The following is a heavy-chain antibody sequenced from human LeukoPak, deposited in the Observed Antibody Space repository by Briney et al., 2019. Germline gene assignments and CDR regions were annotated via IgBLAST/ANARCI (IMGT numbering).Heavy chain of an antibody. CDR1: GFTFSSYA. J-gene: IGHJ4*02. CDR2: ISGSGDRI. CDR3: ASLHWELPTSRGYFDY. V-gene: IGHV3-23*01. D-gene: IGHD1-26*01. Sequence: SGGSLRLSCAASGFTFSSYAMSWVRQAPGKGLEWVSAISGSGDRIHYADSVKGRFTISRDNSKNTLYLQMNSLRAEDTAVYFCASLHWELPTSRGYFDYWGQGTLVTVSS.